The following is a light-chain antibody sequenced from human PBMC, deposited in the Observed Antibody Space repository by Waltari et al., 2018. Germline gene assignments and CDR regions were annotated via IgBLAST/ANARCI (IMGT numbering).Light chain of an antibody. J-gene: IGKJ5*01. V-gene: IGKV3-20*01. Sequence: VLTQSPGTLSWSQGERVTRSCRASQSVSGNYLAWYQQQPGQSPRLLIYETSTRATGVPDRFRGSGSGTEFTLTIDRLEPEDFEVYFCQQYSASPHVTFGQGTRLEIK. CDR2: ETS. CDR3: QQYSASPHVT. CDR1: QSVSGNY.